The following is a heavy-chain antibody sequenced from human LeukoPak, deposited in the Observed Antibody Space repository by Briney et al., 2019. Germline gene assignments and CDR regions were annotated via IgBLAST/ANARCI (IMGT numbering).Heavy chain of an antibody. J-gene: IGHJ4*02. V-gene: IGHV4-39*01. CDR3: ASRCYYDSSGYTR. D-gene: IGHD3-22*01. CDR1: GGSISSSSYY. Sequence: SETLSLTCTVSGGSISSSSYYWGWIRQPPGKGLEWIGSIYYSGSTYYNPSLKSRVTISVDTSKNQFSLKLSSVTAADTAVYYCASRCYYDSSGYTRWGQGTLVTVSS. CDR2: IYYSGST.